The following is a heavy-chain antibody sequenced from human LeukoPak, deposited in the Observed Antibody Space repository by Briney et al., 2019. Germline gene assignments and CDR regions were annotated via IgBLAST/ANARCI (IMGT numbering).Heavy chain of an antibody. D-gene: IGHD1-1*01. V-gene: IGHV4-39*01. CDR2: INYSGTT. J-gene: IGHJ6*03. Sequence: SEALSLTCSVSGGSISNSRHYWDWIRQPPGKGLEWVGSINYSGTTYYSPSLKSRVTVSVDTSNNQFSLRLSSVTAADTAVYYCARVPQGTGPYYYYYYMDVWGKGTTVTVSS. CDR3: ARVPQGTGPYYYYYYMDV. CDR1: GGSISNSRHY.